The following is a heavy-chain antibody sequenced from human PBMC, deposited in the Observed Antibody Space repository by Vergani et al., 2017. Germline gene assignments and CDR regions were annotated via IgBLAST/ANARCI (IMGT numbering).Heavy chain of an antibody. CDR3: ASGSGSYGGGGGFDY. V-gene: IGHV3-33*01. CDR2: IWYDGSNK. CDR1: GFTFSSYG. Sequence: QVQLVESGGGVVQPGRSLRLSCAASGFTFSSYGMHWVRQAPGKGLEWVAVIWYDGSNKYYADSVKGRFTISRDNSKNTLYLQMNSLGAEDTAVYYCASGSGSYGGGGGFDYWGQGTLVTVSS. D-gene: IGHD1-26*01. J-gene: IGHJ4*02.